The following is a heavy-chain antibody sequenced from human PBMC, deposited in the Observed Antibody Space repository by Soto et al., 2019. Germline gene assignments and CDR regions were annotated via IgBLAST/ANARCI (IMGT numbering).Heavy chain of an antibody. V-gene: IGHV4-30-4*08. D-gene: IGHD3-10*01. Sequence: SETLSLTCAVSGDSVSNDNYYWSWIRQPPGKGLEWIGYIYYSGSTYYNPSLKSRVTISVDTSKNQFSLKLSSVTAADTAVYYCAREVTMVRGVIHWFDPWGQGTLVTVSS. CDR1: GDSVSNDNYY. CDR3: AREVTMVRGVIHWFDP. J-gene: IGHJ5*02. CDR2: IYYSGST.